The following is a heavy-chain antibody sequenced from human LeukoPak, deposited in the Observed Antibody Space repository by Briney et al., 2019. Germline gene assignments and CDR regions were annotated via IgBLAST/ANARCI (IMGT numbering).Heavy chain of an antibody. CDR2: ISAYNGNT. Sequence: ASVKVSCKASGYTFTSYGISCVRQAPGQGLEWMGWISAYNGNTNYAQKLQGRVTMTTDTSTSTAYIELRSLRSDDTAVYYCARGIGGYSYGDAFDIWGQGTMVTVSS. CDR3: ARGIGGYSYGDAFDI. D-gene: IGHD5-18*01. J-gene: IGHJ3*02. V-gene: IGHV1-18*04. CDR1: GYTFTSYG.